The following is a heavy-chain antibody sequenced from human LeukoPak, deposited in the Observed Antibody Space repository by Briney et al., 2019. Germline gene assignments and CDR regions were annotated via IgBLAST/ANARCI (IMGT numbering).Heavy chain of an antibody. J-gene: IGHJ5*02. CDR3: ARPYYYDSRIDP. Sequence: PSQTLSLTCTVSGGSISSVDYYWSWIRQPPGKGLEWIAYMYYSGSTYYNPSLKSRVTMSADTSKNQLSLKLSSVTAAYTAVYYCARPYYYDSRIDPWGQGILVTVSS. CDR2: MYYSGST. CDR1: GGSISSVDYY. D-gene: IGHD3-22*01. V-gene: IGHV4-30-4*01.